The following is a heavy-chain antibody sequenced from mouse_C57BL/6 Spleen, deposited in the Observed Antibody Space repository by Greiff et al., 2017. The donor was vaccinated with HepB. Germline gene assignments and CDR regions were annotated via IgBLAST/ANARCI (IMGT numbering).Heavy chain of an antibody. J-gene: IGHJ4*01. V-gene: IGHV1-62-2*01. D-gene: IGHD1-1*01. CDR2: FYPGSGSI. Sequence: VQGVESGAELVKPGASVKLSCKASGYTFTEYTIHWVKQRSGQGLEWIGWFYPGSGSIKYNEKFKDKATLTADKSSSTVYMELSRLTSEDSAVYFCARHAGEPYYGSSYDYAMDYWGQGTSVTVSS. CDR1: GYTFTEYT. CDR3: ARHAGEPYYGSSYDYAMDY.